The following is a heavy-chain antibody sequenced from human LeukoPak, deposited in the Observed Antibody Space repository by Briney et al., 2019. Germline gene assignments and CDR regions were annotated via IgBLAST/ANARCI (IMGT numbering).Heavy chain of an antibody. CDR3: AREVPTYSSSSG. V-gene: IGHV3-21*01. Sequence: GGSLRLSCAASGFTFSSYSMNWVRQAPGKGLEWVSSISSSSSYIYYADSVKGRFTIFRDNAKNSLYLQMNSLRAEDTAVYYCAREVPTYSSSSGWGQGTLVTVSS. J-gene: IGHJ4*02. D-gene: IGHD6-6*01. CDR1: GFTFSSYS. CDR2: ISSSSSYI.